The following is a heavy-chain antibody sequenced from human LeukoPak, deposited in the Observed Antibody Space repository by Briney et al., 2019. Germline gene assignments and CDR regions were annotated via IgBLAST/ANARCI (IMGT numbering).Heavy chain of an antibody. CDR1: GGSISSYY. D-gene: IGHD3-10*01. J-gene: IGHJ5*02. CDR2: IDYSGTT. CDR3: ARDNALASGKYWFDP. Sequence: SETLSLTCTVSGGSISSYYWTWMRQPPGKGLEWIGYIDYSGTTNYNPSLKSRVTISVDTSKNQFSLKLSSVTAVDTAVYYCARDNALASGKYWFDPWGQGTLVTVSS. V-gene: IGHV4-59*01.